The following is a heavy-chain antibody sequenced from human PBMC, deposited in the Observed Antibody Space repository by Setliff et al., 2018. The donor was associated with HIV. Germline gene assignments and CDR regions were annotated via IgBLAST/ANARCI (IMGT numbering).Heavy chain of an antibody. D-gene: IGHD6-13*01. CDR2: MHQSGST. CDR1: GYPISSGFY. V-gene: IGHV4-38-2*01. J-gene: IGHJ4*02. CDR3: ARSPAAEGF. Sequence: SETLSLTCSVSGYPISSGFYWGWVRQSPGEGLQWIGSMHQSGSTYYSPSLKSRVTISVDRSKNQLSLKLTSVTAADTAVYYCARSPAAEGFWGQGTLVTVSS.